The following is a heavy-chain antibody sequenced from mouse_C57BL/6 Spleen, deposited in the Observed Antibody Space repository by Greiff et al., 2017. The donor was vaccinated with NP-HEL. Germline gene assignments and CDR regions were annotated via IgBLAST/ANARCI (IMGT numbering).Heavy chain of an antibody. V-gene: IGHV1-63*01. Sequence: QVQLQQSGAELVRPGTSVKMSCKASGYTFTNYWIGWAKQRPGHGLEWIGDIYPGGGYTNYNEKFKGKATLTADKSSSTAYMQFSSLTSEDSAIDYCAREGNYAPYAMDYWGQGTSVTVAS. CDR2: IYPGGGYT. D-gene: IGHD1-1*01. CDR3: AREGNYAPYAMDY. CDR1: GYTFTNYW. J-gene: IGHJ4*01.